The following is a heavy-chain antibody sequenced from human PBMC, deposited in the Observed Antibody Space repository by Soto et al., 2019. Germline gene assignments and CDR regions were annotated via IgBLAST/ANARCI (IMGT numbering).Heavy chain of an antibody. CDR1: GGSVSRDSNF. CDR3: ARGYSHYAH. J-gene: IGHJ4*02. Sequence: PSETLSLTCTVSGGSVSRDSNFWSWIRQPPGKGLEWIGYIYYSGPSRYNPSLESRVTISIDSSKNQVSLTLTSVTAADTAVYYCARGYSHYAHWGQGTPVTVSS. V-gene: IGHV4-61*01. CDR2: IYYSGPS. D-gene: IGHD4-4*01.